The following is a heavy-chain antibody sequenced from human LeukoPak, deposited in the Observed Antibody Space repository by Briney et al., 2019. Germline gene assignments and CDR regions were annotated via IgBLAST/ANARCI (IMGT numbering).Heavy chain of an antibody. V-gene: IGHV4-4*07. CDR1: GGSISSYY. J-gene: IGHJ4*02. CDR3: ARGGYCSSTSCPFDY. D-gene: IGHD2-2*01. Sequence: SETLSLTCTVSGGSISSYYWSWVRQPAGKGLEWIGRIYASGSTNYNPSLNSRVTMSVDTSKNQFSLKLTSVTAADTAVYYCARGGYCSSTSCPFDYWGQGTLITVSS. CDR2: IYASGST.